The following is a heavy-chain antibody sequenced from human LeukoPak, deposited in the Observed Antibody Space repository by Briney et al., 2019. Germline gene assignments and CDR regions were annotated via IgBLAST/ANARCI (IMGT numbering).Heavy chain of an antibody. J-gene: IGHJ4*02. V-gene: IGHV3-43*01. D-gene: IGHD5-24*01. Sequence: GGSLRLSCRASGFTFDDFAMHWVRQRPGKGLEWVSFISRDGGDTYYADSLKGRFTISRDNSKNSLFLQVDSLTTDDTALYYCAKGDAYNGCFDSWGQGTLVTVSS. CDR2: ISRDGGDT. CDR1: GFTFDDFA. CDR3: AKGDAYNGCFDS.